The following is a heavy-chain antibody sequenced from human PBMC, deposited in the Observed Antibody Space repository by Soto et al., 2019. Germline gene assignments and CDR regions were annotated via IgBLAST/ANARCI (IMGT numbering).Heavy chain of an antibody. CDR2: VSGDGSST. V-gene: IGHV3-74*01. Sequence: PGGSLRLSCAASGFTFSSSWMHWVRQAPGKGLVWVSRVSGDGSSTNYADSVKGRFTISRDNAKNTLYLQMNSLRAEDAAVYYCAKDFTAVEDYFDYWGQGTLVTVSS. CDR3: AKDFTAVEDYFDY. CDR1: GFTFSSSW. J-gene: IGHJ4*02. D-gene: IGHD2-21*02.